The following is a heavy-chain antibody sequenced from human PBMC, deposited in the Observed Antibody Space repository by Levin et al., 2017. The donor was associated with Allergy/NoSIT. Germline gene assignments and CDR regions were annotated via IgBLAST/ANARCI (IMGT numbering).Heavy chain of an antibody. D-gene: IGHD6-13*01. CDR3: ARPFEEDGSSWYNYYYYYGMDV. CDR2: ISYDGSNK. CDR1: GFTFSSYA. Sequence: PGGSLRLSCAASGFTFSSYAMHWVRQAPGKGLEWVAVISYDGSNKYYADSVKGRFTISRDNSKNTLYLQMNSLRAEDTAVYYCARPFEEDGSSWYNYYYYYGMDVWGQGTTVTVSS. V-gene: IGHV3-30*04. J-gene: IGHJ6*02.